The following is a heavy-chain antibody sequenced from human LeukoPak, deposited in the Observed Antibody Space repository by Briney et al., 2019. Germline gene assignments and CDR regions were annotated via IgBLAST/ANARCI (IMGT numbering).Heavy chain of an antibody. J-gene: IGHJ5*02. Sequence: ASVKVSCKASGYTFTGYYMHWVRQAPGQGLEWMGRINPNSGSTSYAQKFQGRVTMTRDKSTSTAYMELSSLRSDDTAVYYCARGRMVRGVQIWFDAWGQGTLVTVSS. CDR1: GYTFTGYY. CDR3: ARGRMVRGVQIWFDA. V-gene: IGHV1-2*02. D-gene: IGHD3-10*01. CDR2: INPNSGST.